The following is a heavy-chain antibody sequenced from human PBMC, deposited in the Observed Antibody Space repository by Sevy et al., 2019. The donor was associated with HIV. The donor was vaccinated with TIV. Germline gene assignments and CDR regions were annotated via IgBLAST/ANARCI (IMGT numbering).Heavy chain of an antibody. Sequence: GGSLTLSCAASGFTFDDYGMSWVRHAPGKGLEWVSGINWNGGSTGYADSVKGRFTISRDNAKNSLYLQMNSLRAEDTALYYCAGGGHPRAFDIWGQGTMVTVSS. D-gene: IGHD3-16*01. J-gene: IGHJ3*02. CDR2: INWNGGST. CDR1: GFTFDDYG. V-gene: IGHV3-20*04. CDR3: AGGGHPRAFDI.